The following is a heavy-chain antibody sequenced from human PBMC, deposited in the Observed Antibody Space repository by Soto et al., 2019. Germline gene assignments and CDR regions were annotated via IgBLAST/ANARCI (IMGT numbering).Heavy chain of an antibody. CDR3: ARYFTGWPPDGVDS. D-gene: IGHD2-8*01. J-gene: IGHJ4*02. CDR2: ISAYNGNT. CDR1: GFTFTSYA. Sequence: QVHLVQSGAEVKMPGASVKVSCKASGFTFTSYAFTWVRQAPGQGLEWMGWISAYNGNTNYARNFRGRITMTTDSSTSKVYIELGSLTSYDTAVYFCARYFTGWPPDGVDSWGQGTLVSVSA. V-gene: IGHV1-18*01.